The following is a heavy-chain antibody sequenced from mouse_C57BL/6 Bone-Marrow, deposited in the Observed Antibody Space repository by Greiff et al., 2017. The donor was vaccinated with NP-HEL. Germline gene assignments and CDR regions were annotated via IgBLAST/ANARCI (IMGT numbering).Heavy chain of an antibody. J-gene: IGHJ3*01. CDR2: IYPGDGDT. CDR1: GYAFSSYW. V-gene: IGHV1-80*01. CDR3: ARTYYYSNYWFAY. Sequence: QVQLKQSGAELVKPGASVKISCKASGYAFSSYWMNWVKQRPGKGLEWIGQIYPGDGDTNYNGKFKGKATLTADKSSSTAYMQLSSLTSEDSAVYFCARTYYYSNYWFAYWGQGTLVTVSA. D-gene: IGHD2-5*01.